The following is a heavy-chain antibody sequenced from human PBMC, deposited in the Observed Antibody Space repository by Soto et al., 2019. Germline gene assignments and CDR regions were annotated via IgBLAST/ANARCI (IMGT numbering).Heavy chain of an antibody. CDR2: ISGYNGNT. D-gene: IGHD3-10*01. CDR3: ARDQESITDRILQY. CDR1: GYTFASYG. Sequence: EASVKVSFKASGYTFASYGVTWVRQAPGQGLEWMGWISGYNGNTNYAQKVQGRVTMTTDKSTSTAYMELRSLTSDDTAVYYCARDQESITDRILQYWGQGTRVTVSS. V-gene: IGHV1-18*01. J-gene: IGHJ4*02.